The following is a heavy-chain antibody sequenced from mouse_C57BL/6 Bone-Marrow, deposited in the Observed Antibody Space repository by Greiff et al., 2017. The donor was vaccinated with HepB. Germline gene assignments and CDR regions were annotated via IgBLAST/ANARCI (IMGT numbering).Heavy chain of an antibody. V-gene: IGHV1-69*01. Sequence: QVQLQQPGAELVMPGASVKLSCKASGYTFTSYWMHWVKQRPGQGLEWIGEIDPSDSYTNYNQKFKGKSTLTVDKSSSTAYMQLSSLPSEDSAVYYCARDYYEYDLGAMYYWGQGTSVTVSS. D-gene: IGHD2-4*01. J-gene: IGHJ4*01. CDR2: IDPSDSYT. CDR1: GYTFTSYW. CDR3: ARDYYEYDLGAMYY.